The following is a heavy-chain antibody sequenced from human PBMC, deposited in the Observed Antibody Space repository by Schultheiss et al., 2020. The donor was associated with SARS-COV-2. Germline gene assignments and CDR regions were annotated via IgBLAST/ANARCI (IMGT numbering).Heavy chain of an antibody. CDR3: ASERSSSRDYYYYYGMDV. V-gene: IGHV3-74*01. CDR2: INSDGSST. D-gene: IGHD6-13*01. J-gene: IGHJ6*02. CDR1: GFTFSSYW. Sequence: GESLKISCVASGFTFSSYWMHWVRQAPGKGLVWVSRINSDGSSTTYADSVKGRFIISRDNAKNTLYLQMNSLRAEDTAVYYCASERSSSRDYYYYYGMDVWGQGTTVTVSS.